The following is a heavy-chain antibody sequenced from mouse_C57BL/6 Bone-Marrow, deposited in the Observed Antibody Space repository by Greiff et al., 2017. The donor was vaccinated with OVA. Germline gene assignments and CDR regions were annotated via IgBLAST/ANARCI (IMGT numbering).Heavy chain of an antibody. J-gene: IGHJ2*01. CDR2: IWSGGST. CDR3: ARMDSSYEGDFDY. CDR1: GFSLTSYG. V-gene: IGHV2-5*01. Sequence: VKLVESGPGLVQPSQSLSITCTVSGFSLTSYGVHWVRQSPGKGLEWLGVIWSGGSTAYNAAFMSRLSITKDNSKSQVFFKMNSLQADDTAIYYCARMDSSYEGDFDYWGQGTTLTVSS. D-gene: IGHD1-1*01.